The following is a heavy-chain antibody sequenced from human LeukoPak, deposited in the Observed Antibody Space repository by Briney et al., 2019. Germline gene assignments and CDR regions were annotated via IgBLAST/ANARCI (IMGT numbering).Heavy chain of an antibody. V-gene: IGHV4-39*01. CDR3: TFNLGSGSYAFDI. J-gene: IGHJ3*02. D-gene: IGHD3-10*01. Sequence: PSETLSLTCTVSCGPIRSSSYYWGWIRQPPGKRLEGIGSIYYSGSTYYNPSLKSRVTISVDTSKNQFSLKLSSVTAADTAVYYCTFNLGSGSYAFDIWGQGTMVTVSS. CDR2: IYYSGST. CDR1: CGPIRSSSYY.